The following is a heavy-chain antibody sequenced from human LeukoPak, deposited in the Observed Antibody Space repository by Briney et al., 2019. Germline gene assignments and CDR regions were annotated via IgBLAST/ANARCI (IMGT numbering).Heavy chain of an antibody. V-gene: IGHV3-30*02. CDR3: AKGDSYGYVR. J-gene: IGHJ4*02. CDR1: EFSFSSSG. Sequence: GGSLRLSCAASEFSFSSSGMHWVRQAPGKGLEWVAFIRNDGSKKYYADSVKGRFTISRDNSKNTLYLQMNSLRAEDTAVYYCAKGDSYGYVRWGQGTLVTVSS. CDR2: IRNDGSKK. D-gene: IGHD5-18*01.